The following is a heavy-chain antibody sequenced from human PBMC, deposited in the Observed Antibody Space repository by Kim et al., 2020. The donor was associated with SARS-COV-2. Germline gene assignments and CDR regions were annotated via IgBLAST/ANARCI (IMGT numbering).Heavy chain of an antibody. CDR1: GFPFSDYY. D-gene: IGHD5-18*01. J-gene: IGHJ3*02. Sequence: GGSLRLSCAASGFPFSDYYMNWIRQAPGKGLEWVSSISDRGSSIYYADSVKGRFTISRDNAKSSLYLQMNSLRAEDTAVYYCARDGGYSYGTRVTLDIWG. CDR3: ARDGGYSYGTRVTLDI. V-gene: IGHV3-11*01. CDR2: ISDRGSSI.